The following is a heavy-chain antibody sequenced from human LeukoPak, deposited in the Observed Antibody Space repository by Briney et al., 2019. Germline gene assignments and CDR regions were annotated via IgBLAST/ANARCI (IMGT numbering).Heavy chain of an antibody. CDR3: ARVGSGLNLYYFDY. CDR2: IYTSGST. J-gene: IGHJ4*02. CDR1: GGSISSYY. Sequence: SETLSLTCTVSGGSISSYYWSWIRQPAGKGLEWIGRIYTSGSTNYNPSLKSRVTMSVDTSKNQFSLKLSSVTAADTAVYFCARVGSGLNLYYFDYWGQGILVTVSS. D-gene: IGHD3-3*01. V-gene: IGHV4-4*07.